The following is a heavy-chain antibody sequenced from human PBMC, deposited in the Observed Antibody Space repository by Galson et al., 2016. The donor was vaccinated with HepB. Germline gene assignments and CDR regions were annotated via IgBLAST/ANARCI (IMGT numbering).Heavy chain of an antibody. V-gene: IGHV4-4*02. CDR3: ARDSGVTAARTSFLFDS. D-gene: IGHD6-13*01. CDR1: GGSISIGNW. Sequence: ETLSLTCVVSGGSISIGNWYSWVRQPPGKGLEWIGEIHHSGNTNYNSSLKSRVAMSADKSKNQFSLKLSFVTAADTAMYYCARDSGVTAARTSFLFDSWGQGTLVTVSS. CDR2: IHHSGNT. J-gene: IGHJ4*02.